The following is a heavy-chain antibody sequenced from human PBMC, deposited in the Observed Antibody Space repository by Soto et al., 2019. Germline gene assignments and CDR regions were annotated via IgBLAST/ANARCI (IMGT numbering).Heavy chain of an antibody. CDR1: GFTFSDHY. Sequence: GGSLRLSCAASGFTFSDHYMDWVRQAPGKGLEWVGRTRNKANSYTTEYAASVKGRFTISRDDSKNSLYLQMNSLKTEDTAVYYCARDLMTGFDYWGQGTLVTVSS. CDR3: ARDLMTGFDY. V-gene: IGHV3-72*01. D-gene: IGHD3-16*01. J-gene: IGHJ4*02. CDR2: TRNKANSYTT.